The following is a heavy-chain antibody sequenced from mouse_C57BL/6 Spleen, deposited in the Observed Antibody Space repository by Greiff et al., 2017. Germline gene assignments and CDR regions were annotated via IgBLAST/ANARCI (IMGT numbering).Heavy chain of an antibody. V-gene: IGHV14-3*01. CDR1: GFNIKNTY. D-gene: IGHD1-1*01. J-gene: IGHJ2*01. CDR2: IDPANGNT. CDR3: ARCGFTTVVESFYFDY. Sequence: EVQLQQSVAELVRPGASVKLSCTASGFNIKNTYMHWVKQRPEQGLEWIGRIDPANGNTKYAPKFQGKATITADTSSNTAYLQLSSLTSEDTAIYYCARCGFTTVVESFYFDYWGQGTTRTVSS.